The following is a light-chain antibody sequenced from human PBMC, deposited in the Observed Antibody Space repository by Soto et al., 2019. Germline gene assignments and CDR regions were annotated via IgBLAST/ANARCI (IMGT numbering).Light chain of an antibody. Sequence: DIQMTQSPSTLSASVGDRVTITCRASQSISTWLAWYQQKSGKAPKLLIYQASSLQSGVPSRFSGRGSGTEFTLTISSLQPDDFATYYCQQYHTYSRGVTFCQGTKLEIK. J-gene: IGKJ2*01. CDR2: QAS. V-gene: IGKV1-5*03. CDR1: QSISTW. CDR3: QQYHTYSRGVT.